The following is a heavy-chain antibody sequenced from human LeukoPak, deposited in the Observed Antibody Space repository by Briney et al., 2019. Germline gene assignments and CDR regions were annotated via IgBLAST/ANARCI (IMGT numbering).Heavy chain of an antibody. J-gene: IGHJ6*03. D-gene: IGHD4-17*01. CDR1: GGSISSYY. Sequence: SETLSLTCTVSGGSISSYYWSWIRQPPGKGLEWIGYIYYSGSTNYNPSLKSRVTISVDTSKNQFSLKLSSVTAADTAVYYCARDARCGDYVGGYLPCYYYYMDVWGKGTTVTISS. V-gene: IGHV4-59*01. CDR2: IYYSGST. CDR3: ARDARCGDYVGGYLPCYYYYMDV.